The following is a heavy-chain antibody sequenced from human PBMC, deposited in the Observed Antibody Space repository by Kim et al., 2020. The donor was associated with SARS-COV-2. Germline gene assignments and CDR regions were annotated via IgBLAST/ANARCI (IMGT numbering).Heavy chain of an antibody. CDR3: ATDLDYGGY. J-gene: IGHJ4*02. V-gene: IGHV1-24*01. CDR2: GET. Sequence: GETIYAQKFQGRVTMTEDTSTDTAYMELSSLRSEDTAVYYCATDLDYGGYWGQGTLVTVSS. D-gene: IGHD4-17*01.